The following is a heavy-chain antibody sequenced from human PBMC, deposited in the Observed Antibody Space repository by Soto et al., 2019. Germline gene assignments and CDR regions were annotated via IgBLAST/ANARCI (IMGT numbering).Heavy chain of an antibody. CDR3: ARSYSSGRSPAGL. V-gene: IGHV4-39*01. Sequence: SETLSLTCTVSGGSISSSSYYWGWIRQPPGKGLEWIGSIYYSGSTYYNPSLKSRVTISVDTSKNQFSLKLSSVTAADTAVYYCARSYSSGRSPAGLWGQGTLVTVSS. D-gene: IGHD6-19*01. CDR2: IYYSGST. J-gene: IGHJ4*02. CDR1: GGSISSSSYY.